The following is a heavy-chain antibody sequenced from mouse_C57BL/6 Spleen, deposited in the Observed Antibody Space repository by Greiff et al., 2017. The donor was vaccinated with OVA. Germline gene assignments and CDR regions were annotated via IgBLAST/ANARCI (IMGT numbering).Heavy chain of an antibody. V-gene: IGHV1-20*01. Sequence: VQLQQSGPELVKPGDSVKISCKASGYSFTGYFMNWVMQSHGKSLEWIGRINPYNGDTFYNQKFKGKATLTVDKSSSTAHMELRSLTSEDSAVYYCARGDGNYGTWFAYWGQGTLVTVSA. CDR3: ARGDGNYGTWFAY. D-gene: IGHD2-1*01. CDR1: GYSFTGYF. J-gene: IGHJ3*01. CDR2: INPYNGDT.